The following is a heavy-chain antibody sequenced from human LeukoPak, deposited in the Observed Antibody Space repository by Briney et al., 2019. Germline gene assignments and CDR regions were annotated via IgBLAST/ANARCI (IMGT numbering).Heavy chain of an antibody. CDR1: GFTFSNYA. Sequence: GGSLRLSCAASGFTFSNYAMSWVRQAPGKGLEWVSIVSPSGGSTDHADSVKGRFTISRDNSKNTLYLQMNSLRAEDTAVYYCAKSSAMIVVITPFDYWGQGTLATVSS. CDR3: AKSSAMIVVITPFDY. D-gene: IGHD3-22*01. CDR2: VSPSGGST. V-gene: IGHV3-23*01. J-gene: IGHJ4*02.